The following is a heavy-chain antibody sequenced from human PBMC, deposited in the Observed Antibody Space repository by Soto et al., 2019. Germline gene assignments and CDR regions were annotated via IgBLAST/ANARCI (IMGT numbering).Heavy chain of an antibody. J-gene: IGHJ5*02. V-gene: IGHV4-61*01. Sequence: PSESLSLTCTVSGGSVSSGSYYWSWIRQPPGKGLEWIGYIYYSGSTNYNPSLKSRVTISVDTSKNQFSLKLSSVTAADTAVYYCAGGPSPLDPWGQGILVTVSS. CDR2: IYYSGST. CDR1: GGSVSSGSYY. CDR3: AGGPSPLDP.